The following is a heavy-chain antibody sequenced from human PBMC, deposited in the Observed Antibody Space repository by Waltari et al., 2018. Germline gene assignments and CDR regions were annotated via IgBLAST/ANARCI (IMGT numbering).Heavy chain of an antibody. D-gene: IGHD5-18*01. J-gene: IGHJ4*02. CDR1: GFTFSSYS. CDR2: ISSSSSYK. CDR3: ARDLGYSYGRDY. V-gene: IGHV3-21*01. Sequence: EVQLVESGGGLVKPGGSLRLSCAASGFTFSSYSMNWVRQAPGKGLEWVSSISSSSSYKYYADSVKGRFTISRDNAKNSLYLQMNSLRAEDTAVYYCARDLGYSYGRDYWGQGTLVTVSS.